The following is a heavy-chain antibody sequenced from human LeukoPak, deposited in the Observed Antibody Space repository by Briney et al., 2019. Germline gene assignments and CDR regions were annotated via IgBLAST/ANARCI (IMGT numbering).Heavy chain of an antibody. CDR1: GFTFGDYA. J-gene: IGHJ6*03. D-gene: IGHD3-9*01. Sequence: GGSLRLSCTASGFTFGDYAMSWARQAPGKGLEWVGFIRSKAYGGTTEYAASVKGRFTISRDDSKSIAYLQMNSLKTEDTAVYYCTRGADYDILTGYYNVHYYYYMDVWGKGTTVTISS. CDR2: IRSKAYGGTT. V-gene: IGHV3-49*04. CDR3: TRGADYDILTGYYNVHYYYYMDV.